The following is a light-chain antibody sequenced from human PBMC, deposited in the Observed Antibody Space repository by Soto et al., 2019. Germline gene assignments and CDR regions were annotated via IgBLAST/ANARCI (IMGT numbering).Light chain of an antibody. CDR2: SAS. J-gene: IGKJ1*01. Sequence: DVRVTQSPSSVSPSVGDRVTITCHTSKDISSSVAWYQQKPGKAPNLLIFSASALHRGVPPRFSGSGSGTAFTLTVSSLQPEDFAIYYCQQADSCPWTFGQGSKVDIK. CDR3: QQADSCPWT. V-gene: IGKV1D-12*01. CDR1: KDISSS.